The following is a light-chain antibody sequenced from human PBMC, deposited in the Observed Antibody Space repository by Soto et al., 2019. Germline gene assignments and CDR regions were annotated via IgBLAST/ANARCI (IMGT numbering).Light chain of an antibody. CDR3: QQYGRSPPLI. Sequence: EVVLTQSPGTLSLSPGVRATLSCRASQSVSSNYLAWYQQKPGQAPRLLIYGAFTRATGIPDRFSGSGSGTDFTLTITRLEPEDYAVYYCQQYGRSPPLIFGGGTKVEMK. CDR1: QSVSSNY. CDR2: GAF. J-gene: IGKJ4*01. V-gene: IGKV3-20*01.